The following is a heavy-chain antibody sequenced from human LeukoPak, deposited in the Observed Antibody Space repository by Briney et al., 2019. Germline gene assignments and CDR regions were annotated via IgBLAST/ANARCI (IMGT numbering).Heavy chain of an antibody. J-gene: IGHJ4*02. CDR3: VKERGYSSSSFDY. D-gene: IGHD6-6*01. Sequence: GGSLRLSCAASGFTFSSYAMSWVRQAPGKGLEWVSAISGRDGSTYYADSVKGRFPISRDNSKNTLYLQMNSLRGEDTAVYYCVKERGYSSSSFDYWGQGTLVTVSS. CDR1: GFTFSSYA. V-gene: IGHV3-23*01. CDR2: ISGRDGST.